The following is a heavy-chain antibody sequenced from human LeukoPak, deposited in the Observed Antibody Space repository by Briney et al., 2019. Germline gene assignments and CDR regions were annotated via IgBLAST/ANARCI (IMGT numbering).Heavy chain of an antibody. D-gene: IGHD3-22*01. J-gene: IGHJ3*02. V-gene: IGHV4-59*01. CDR3: ARDRRRYYYDSSGSLDAFDI. CDR2: IYYSGSA. CDR1: GGSISSYY. Sequence: SETLSLTCTVSGGSISSYYWSWIRQPPGKGLEWIGYIYYSGSANYNPSLKSRVTISVDTSKNQFSLKLSSVTAADTAVYYCARDRRRYYYDSSGSLDAFDIWGQGTMVTVSS.